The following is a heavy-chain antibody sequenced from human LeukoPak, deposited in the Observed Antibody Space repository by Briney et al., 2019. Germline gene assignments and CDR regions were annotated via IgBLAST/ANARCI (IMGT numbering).Heavy chain of an antibody. V-gene: IGHV3-30*04. CDR2: ISYDGSDK. CDR3: ARAVYRSGGYYFDY. J-gene: IGHJ4*02. CDR1: GFTFSSYA. Sequence: GGSLRLSCAASGFTFSSYAMGWVRQAPGKGLECVAVISYDGSDKNYAHSVQGRFTIYRDNSMDTLYLQMNSLRAEDTAVYYCARAVYRSGGYYFDYWGQGILVTVSS. D-gene: IGHD6-19*01.